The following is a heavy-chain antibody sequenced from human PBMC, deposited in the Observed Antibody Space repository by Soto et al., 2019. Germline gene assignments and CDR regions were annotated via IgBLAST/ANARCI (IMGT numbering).Heavy chain of an antibody. CDR3: AVRHYDILTGYYTLFDY. J-gene: IGHJ4*02. V-gene: IGHV4-39*01. Sequence: ETLSLTCTDSGGSISSSSYYWGWIRQTPGKGLEWIGSIYYSGSTYYNPSLKSRVTISVDTSKNQFSLKLSSVTAADTAVYYCAVRHYDILTGYYTLFDYWGQGTLVTVSS. CDR2: IYYSGST. D-gene: IGHD3-9*01. CDR1: GGSISSSSYY.